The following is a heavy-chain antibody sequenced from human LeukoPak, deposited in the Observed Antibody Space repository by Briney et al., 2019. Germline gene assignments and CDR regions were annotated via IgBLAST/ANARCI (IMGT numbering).Heavy chain of an antibody. CDR2: IYYSGST. Sequence: PSETLSLTCTVSGASISSYYWSWIRQPPGKGLEWIGYIYYSGSTNYNPSLKSRVTISVDTSKNQLSLKLNSVTTADTAVYYCARVFRGSGYPLGYYYMDVWGKGTTVTVSS. CDR3: ARVFRGSGYPLGYYYMDV. J-gene: IGHJ6*03. CDR1: GASISSYY. V-gene: IGHV4-59*01. D-gene: IGHD3-3*01.